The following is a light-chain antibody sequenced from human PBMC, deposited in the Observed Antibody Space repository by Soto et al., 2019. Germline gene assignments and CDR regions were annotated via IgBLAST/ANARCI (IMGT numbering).Light chain of an antibody. CDR2: AAS. J-gene: IGKJ1*01. Sequence: DIQMTQSPSSLSASVGDRVTITCRASQTIHSYLNWYHQKPGKAPNLLIYAASTLQSGVSSRFSGSGSGTDFTLTISSLQPEDFATYYCQQSYSTPWTFGQGTKVEVK. CDR1: QTIHSY. CDR3: QQSYSTPWT. V-gene: IGKV1-39*01.